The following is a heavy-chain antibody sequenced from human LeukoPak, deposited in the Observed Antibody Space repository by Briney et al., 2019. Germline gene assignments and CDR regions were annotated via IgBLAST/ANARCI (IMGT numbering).Heavy chain of an antibody. CDR1: GYTFNDYY. D-gene: IGHD3-10*01. V-gene: IGHV1-2*02. Sequence: ASVKVSCKASGYTFNDYYVHWVRQAPGQGLKWMGWINPNSGGTNYAQKFQGRVTMTTDTSISTAYMELRRLRSDDTAVYYCARGPSGSQLDYWGQGTLVTVSS. CDR3: ARGPSGSQLDY. CDR2: INPNSGGT. J-gene: IGHJ4*02.